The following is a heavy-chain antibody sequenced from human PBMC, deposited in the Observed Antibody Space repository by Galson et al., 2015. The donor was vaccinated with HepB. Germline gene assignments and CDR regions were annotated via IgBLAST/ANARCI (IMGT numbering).Heavy chain of an antibody. CDR3: VRSQYSGP. CDR1: GFRFDAHW. Sequence: SLRLSCAASGFRFDAHWMSWARQAPGKGLEWVANIKQDGNENSYADSVKGRFTISRDNAKNSLFLHMNSLRGEDTAVYYCVRSQYSGPWGQGTLVTVSS. J-gene: IGHJ5*02. CDR2: IKQDGNEN. D-gene: IGHD3-10*01. V-gene: IGHV3-7*01.